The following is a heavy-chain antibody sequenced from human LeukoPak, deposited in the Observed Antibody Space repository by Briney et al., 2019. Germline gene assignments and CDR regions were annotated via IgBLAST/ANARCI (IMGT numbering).Heavy chain of an antibody. CDR2: ISAYNGNT. CDR3: ARDYWNDGHGMDV. J-gene: IGHJ6*02. Sequence: ASVKVSCTASGYTFTSYGISWVRQAPGQGLESMGWISAYNGNTNYAQKLQGRVTMTTDTSTSTAYMELRSLRADDTAVYYCARDYWNDGHGMDVWGQGTTVTVSS. CDR1: GYTFTSYG. V-gene: IGHV1-18*01. D-gene: IGHD1-1*01.